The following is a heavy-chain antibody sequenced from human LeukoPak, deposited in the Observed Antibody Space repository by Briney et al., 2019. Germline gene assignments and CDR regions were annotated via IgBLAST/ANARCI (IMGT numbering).Heavy chain of an antibody. J-gene: IGHJ4*02. Sequence: GGSLRLSCTTSGFTFRDYGVNWVRQAPGKGLEWVGLIRGGAFSGATEYAASAKGRFTVSRDDSKSIAYLQMNSLQTEDTAVYYCSRGGRLPDYWGQGTLVTVSS. CDR3: SRGGRLPDY. D-gene: IGHD1-1*01. CDR2: IRGGAFSGAT. V-gene: IGHV3-49*04. CDR1: GFTFRDYG.